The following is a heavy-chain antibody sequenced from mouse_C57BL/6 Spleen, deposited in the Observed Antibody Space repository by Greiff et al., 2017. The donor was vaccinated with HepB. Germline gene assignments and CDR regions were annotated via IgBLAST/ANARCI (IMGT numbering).Heavy chain of an antibody. CDR3: ANYYGNYGFAY. CDR2: IRNKANGYTT. Sequence: EVKLVESGGGLVQPGGSLSLSCAASGFTFTDYYMSWVRQPPGKALEWLGFIRNKANGYTTEYSASVKGRFTISRDNSQSILYLQMNALRAEDSATYYCANYYGNYGFAYWGQGTLVTVSA. CDR1: GFTFTDYY. V-gene: IGHV7-3*01. D-gene: IGHD2-1*01. J-gene: IGHJ3*01.